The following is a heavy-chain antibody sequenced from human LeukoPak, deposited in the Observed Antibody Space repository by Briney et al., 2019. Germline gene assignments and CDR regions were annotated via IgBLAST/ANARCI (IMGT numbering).Heavy chain of an antibody. CDR3: ARGPIAAAYCDY. CDR2: IYSGGST. J-gene: IGHJ4*02. CDR1: GFTVSSNY. Sequence: GGSLRLSCAASGFTVSSNYMSWVRQAPGKGLEWVSVIYSGGSTYYADSVKGRFTISRDNSKNTLYLQMNSLGAEDTAVYYCARGPIAAAYCDYWGQGTLVTVSS. D-gene: IGHD6-13*01. V-gene: IGHV3-53*01.